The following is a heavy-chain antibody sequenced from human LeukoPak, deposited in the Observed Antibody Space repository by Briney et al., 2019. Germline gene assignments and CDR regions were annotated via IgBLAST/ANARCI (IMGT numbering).Heavy chain of an antibody. CDR3: ARALYCSGGSCYSKTGGSAFDI. J-gene: IGHJ3*02. D-gene: IGHD2-15*01. CDR1: GYTFTGYY. CDR2: INPNSGGT. V-gene: IGHV1-2*02. Sequence: ASVKVSCKASGYTFTGYYMHWVRQAPGQGLEWMGWINPNSGGTNYAQKFQGRVTMTRDTSISTAYMELSRLRSDDTAVYYCARALYCSGGSCYSKTGGSAFDIWGQGTMVTVSS.